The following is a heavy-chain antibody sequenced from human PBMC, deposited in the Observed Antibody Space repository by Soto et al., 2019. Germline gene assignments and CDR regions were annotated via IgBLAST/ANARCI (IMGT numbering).Heavy chain of an antibody. J-gene: IGHJ4*02. CDR2: IYYSGST. CDR3: ARVECSGGSCYSGY. Sequence: SETLSLTCTVSGGSISSGGYYWSWIRQHPGKGLEWIGYIYYSGSTYYNPSLKSRVTISVDTSKNQFSLKLSSVTAEDTAVYYCARVECSGGSCYSGYWGQGTLVTVSS. D-gene: IGHD2-15*01. V-gene: IGHV4-31*03. CDR1: GGSISSGGYY.